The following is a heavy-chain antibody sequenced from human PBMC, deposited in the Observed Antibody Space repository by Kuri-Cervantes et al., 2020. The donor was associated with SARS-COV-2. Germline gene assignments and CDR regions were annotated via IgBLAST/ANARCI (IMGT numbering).Heavy chain of an antibody. Sequence: GESLKISCAASGFTFNTYSMDWVRLAPGKGLEWLAYISKGSDTIYYADSVKGRFTISRDNAKNSLYLQMNSLRAEDTAVYYCARDSISAAGTGGGPFDYWGQETLVTVSS. CDR3: ARDSISAAGTGGGPFDY. CDR1: GFTFNTYS. V-gene: IGHV3-48*01. J-gene: IGHJ4*02. CDR2: ISKGSDTI. D-gene: IGHD6-13*01.